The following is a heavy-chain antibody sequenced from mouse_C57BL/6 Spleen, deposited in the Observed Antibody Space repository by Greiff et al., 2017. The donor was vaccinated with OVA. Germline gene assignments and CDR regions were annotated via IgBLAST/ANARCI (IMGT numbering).Heavy chain of an antibody. J-gene: IGHJ4*01. Sequence: VQLQQSGPELVKPGASVKMSCKASGYTFTDYNMHWVKQSHGKSLEWSGYINPNNGGTSYHQKFKGKATLTVTKPSSTTFMELRSQTSEDSTVYYCARSEDYDSYAMDDWGQGTSVTVSS. CDR1: GYTFTDYN. D-gene: IGHD2-4*01. V-gene: IGHV1-22*01. CDR2: INPNNGGT. CDR3: ARSEDYDSYAMDD.